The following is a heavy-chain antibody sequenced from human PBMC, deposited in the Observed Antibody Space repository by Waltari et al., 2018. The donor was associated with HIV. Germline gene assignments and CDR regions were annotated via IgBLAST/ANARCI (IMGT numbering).Heavy chain of an antibody. Sequence: QLQLQESGPGLVKPSETLSLTCTFSGGSIRTSSYYWGWIRQPPGKGLEWIGSIYYSGSTYYNPSLKSRVTISVDTSKNQFSLKLSSVTAADTAVYYCARLSGSYPYWYFDLWGRGTLVTVSS. CDR2: IYYSGST. J-gene: IGHJ2*01. CDR3: ARLSGSYPYWYFDL. CDR1: GGSIRTSSYY. D-gene: IGHD1-26*01. V-gene: IGHV4-39*01.